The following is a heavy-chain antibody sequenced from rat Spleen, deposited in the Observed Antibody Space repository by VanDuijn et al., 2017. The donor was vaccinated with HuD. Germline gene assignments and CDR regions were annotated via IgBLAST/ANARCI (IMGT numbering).Heavy chain of an antibody. CDR1: GFTFNNHW. CDR2: ISNSGGSI. CDR3: ARHGYTTDYLNWFAY. Sequence: EVQLVESGGGLVQPGRSLKLSCVASGFTFNNHWMSWIRQAPGKGLEWVASISNSGGSIYYPDSVKGRFTISRENAKDILYLQMDSLRSEDTATYYCARHGYTTDYLNWFAYWGQGTLVTVSS. J-gene: IGHJ3*01. V-gene: IGHV5-31*01. D-gene: IGHD1-6*01.